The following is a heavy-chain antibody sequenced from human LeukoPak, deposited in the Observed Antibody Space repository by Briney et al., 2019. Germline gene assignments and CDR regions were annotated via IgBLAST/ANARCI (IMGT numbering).Heavy chain of an antibody. CDR1: GFTFSDHY. D-gene: IGHD5-24*01. J-gene: IGHJ4*02. V-gene: IGHV3-72*01. CDR2: TRNKPSSYTA. Sequence: GGSLRLSCAASGFTFSDHYMDWVRQAPGKGEEWVGRTRNKPSSYTAVYAASVKGTFTISRDESENSLLLQMNSLKAEDTAVYYCAREYNSFDSWGQGTLVTVSS. CDR3: AREYNSFDS.